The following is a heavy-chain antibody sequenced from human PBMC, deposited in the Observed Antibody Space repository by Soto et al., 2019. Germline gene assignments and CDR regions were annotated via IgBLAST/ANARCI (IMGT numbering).Heavy chain of an antibody. CDR3: AREGGGYGDRKYFQH. D-gene: IGHD4-17*01. CDR1: GGSISSGGYY. J-gene: IGHJ1*01. Sequence: QVQLQESGPGLVKPSQTLSLTCTVSGGSISSGGYYWSWIRQHPGKGLEWIGYIYYSGSTYYNPSLKSRVTISVDTSKNQVSLKLSSVTAADTAVYYCAREGGGYGDRKYFQHWGQGTLVTVSS. V-gene: IGHV4-31*03. CDR2: IYYSGST.